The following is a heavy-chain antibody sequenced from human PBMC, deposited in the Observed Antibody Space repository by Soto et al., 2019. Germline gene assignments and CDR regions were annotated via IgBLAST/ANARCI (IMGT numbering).Heavy chain of an antibody. J-gene: IGHJ4*02. D-gene: IGHD3-22*01. CDR2: IYYSGST. V-gene: IGHV4-30-4*01. CDR1: GGSISSGDYY. CDR3: ARATPNFHYYDSSGYYPNCFDY. Sequence: LSLTCTVSGGSISSGDYYWSWIRQPPGKGLEWIGYIYYSGSTYYNPSLKSRVTISVDTSKNQFSLKLSSVTAADTAVYYCARATPNFHYYDSSGYYPNCFDYWGQGTMVTVYS.